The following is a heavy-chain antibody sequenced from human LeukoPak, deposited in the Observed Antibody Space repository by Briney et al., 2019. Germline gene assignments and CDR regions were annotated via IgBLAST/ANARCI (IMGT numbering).Heavy chain of an antibody. V-gene: IGHV1-3*01. J-gene: IGHJ6*02. D-gene: IGHD3-10*01. CDR3: ASSPYYYGSGSYGESGPLYYYYGMDV. Sequence: ASVKVSCKASGYTYTSYAMHWVRQAPGQRLEWMGWINAGNGNTKYSQKFQGRVTITRDTSASTAYMELSSLRSEDTAVYYCASSPYYYGSGSYGESGPLYYYYGMDVWGQGTTVTVSS. CDR1: GYTYTSYA. CDR2: INAGNGNT.